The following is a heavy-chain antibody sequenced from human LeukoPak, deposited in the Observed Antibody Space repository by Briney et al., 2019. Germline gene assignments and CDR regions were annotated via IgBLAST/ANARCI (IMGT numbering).Heavy chain of an antibody. J-gene: IGHJ6*02. V-gene: IGHV3-21*01. CDR2: IISSGSI. CDR1: GFAFRISS. Sequence: GGSLRPSCAASGFAFRISSMNGVRQAPGKGLEWVSSIISSGSIYYADSVKGRFTISRDNAKSSLYLQMNSLRAEDTAVYFCAKKTGYDRGGMDVWGPGTTVTVSS. D-gene: IGHD3-9*01. CDR3: AKKTGYDRGGMDV.